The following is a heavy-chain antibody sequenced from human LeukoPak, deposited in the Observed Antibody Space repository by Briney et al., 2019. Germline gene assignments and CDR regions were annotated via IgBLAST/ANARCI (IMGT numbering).Heavy chain of an antibody. CDR3: ARGAFDI. J-gene: IGHJ3*02. V-gene: IGHV3-30*04. CDR2: ISYDGSYK. CDR1: GFTFRSYA. Sequence: PGGSLRLSCAASGFTFRSYAMHWVRQAPGKGLEWVAVISYDGSYKSYADSVKGRFTISRDNSKNTLYVQMGSLRAEDMAVYYCARGAFDIWGQGTLVTVSS.